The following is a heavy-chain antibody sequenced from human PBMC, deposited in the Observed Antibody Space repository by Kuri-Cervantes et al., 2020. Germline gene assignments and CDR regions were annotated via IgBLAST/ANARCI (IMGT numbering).Heavy chain of an antibody. CDR3: AREGGGFFIH. Sequence: GESLKISCAASGFTFSSYWMNWVRQAPGKGLEWVSSISSSSSYIYYADSVKGRFTISRDNAKNSLYLQMNSLRAEDTAVYYCAREGGGFFIHWGQGTLVTVSS. CDR1: GFTFSSYW. CDR2: ISSSSSYI. D-gene: IGHD3-16*01. J-gene: IGHJ4*02. V-gene: IGHV3-21*01.